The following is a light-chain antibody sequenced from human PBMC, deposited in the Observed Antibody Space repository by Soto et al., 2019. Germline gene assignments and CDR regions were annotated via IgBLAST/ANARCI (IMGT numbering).Light chain of an antibody. V-gene: IGKV1-5*01. CDR2: DAS. Sequence: DIQMTQSPSTLSASVGDRVTITCRASQGISTWLAWYQQRPGEAPKVLIYDASSLESGVPSRFSGSGSETEFTLTISSLHPDDFATYYCQHYNSYPFTFGPGTKVDIK. J-gene: IGKJ3*01. CDR3: QHYNSYPFT. CDR1: QGISTW.